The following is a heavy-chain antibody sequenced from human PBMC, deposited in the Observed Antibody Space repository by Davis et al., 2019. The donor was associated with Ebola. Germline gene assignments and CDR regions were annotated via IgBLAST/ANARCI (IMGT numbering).Heavy chain of an antibody. CDR2: IYYSGST. J-gene: IGHJ4*02. D-gene: IGHD3-10*01. CDR1: GGSVSSGSYY. Sequence: SETLSLTCTVSGGSVSSGSYYWSWIRQPPGKGLEWIGFIYYSGSTNYNPSLKSRVTISADTSKNQFSLRLTSVTAADTAVYYCARGTYYGSGSHWGQGTLVTVSS. V-gene: IGHV4-61*01. CDR3: ARGTYYGSGSH.